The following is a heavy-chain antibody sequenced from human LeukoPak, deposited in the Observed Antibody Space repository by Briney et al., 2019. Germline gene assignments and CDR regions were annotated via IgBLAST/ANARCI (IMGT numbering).Heavy chain of an antibody. D-gene: IGHD5-18*01. V-gene: IGHV1-18*01. Sequence: ASVKVSCKASGGTFSSYAISWVRQAPGQGLEWVGWISAYNGNTHYAQKLQGRVTMTTDTSTSTVYMELRSLRSDDTAVYYCARDRGGYSYGYGYWGQGTLVTVSS. CDR1: GGTFSSYA. CDR3: ARDRGGYSYGYGY. CDR2: ISAYNGNT. J-gene: IGHJ4*02.